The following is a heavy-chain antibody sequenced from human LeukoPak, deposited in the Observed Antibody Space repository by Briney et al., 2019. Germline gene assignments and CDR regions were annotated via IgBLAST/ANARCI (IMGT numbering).Heavy chain of an antibody. J-gene: IGHJ4*02. CDR1: GYTFTGYY. CDR3: ARVTAMCSGSYFYFDY. Sequence: GASVKVSCKASGYTFTGYYMHWVRQAPGQGLEWMGIINPSGGSTNYAQKFKGRVSMTRDMSTSTVYMELSSLRSEDTAVYYCARVTAMCSGSYFYFDYWGQGTLVTVSS. CDR2: INPSGGST. D-gene: IGHD1-26*01. V-gene: IGHV1-46*01.